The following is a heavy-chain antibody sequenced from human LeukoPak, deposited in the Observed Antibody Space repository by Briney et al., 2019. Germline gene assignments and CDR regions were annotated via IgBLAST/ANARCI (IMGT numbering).Heavy chain of an antibody. CDR2: ISYDGSNK. CDR3: ARSMITFGGVNPPSGKYDY. J-gene: IGHJ4*02. CDR1: GGSISSSS. V-gene: IGHV3-30-3*01. Sequence: LSLTCTVSGGSISSSSYYWGWIRQPPGKGLEWVAVISYDGSNKYYADSVKGRFTISRDNSKNTLYLQMNSLRAEDTAVYYCARSMITFGGVNPPSGKYDYWGQGTLVTVSS. D-gene: IGHD3-16*01.